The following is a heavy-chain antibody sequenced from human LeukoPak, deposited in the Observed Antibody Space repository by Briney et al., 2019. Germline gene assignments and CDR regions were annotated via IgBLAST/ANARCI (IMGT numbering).Heavy chain of an antibody. V-gene: IGHV1-69*05. CDR2: IIPIFGTA. Sequence: ASVKVSCKASGGTFSRYAISWVRQAPGQGLEWMGGIIPIFGTANYAQKFQGRVTITTDESTSTAYMELSSLRSEDTAVYYCARGSYIYGSGRSNYYYYMDVWGKGTTVTVSS. CDR1: GGTFSRYA. D-gene: IGHD3-10*01. J-gene: IGHJ6*03. CDR3: ARGSYIYGSGRSNYYYYMDV.